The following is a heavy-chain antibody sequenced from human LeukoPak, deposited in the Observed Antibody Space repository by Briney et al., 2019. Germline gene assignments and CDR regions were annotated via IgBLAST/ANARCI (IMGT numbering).Heavy chain of an antibody. D-gene: IGHD3-22*01. CDR2: IKSKTDGGTT. CDR1: GFTFSNAW. CDR3: TTDRSGGSISMIVVVRFDY. J-gene: IGHJ4*02. Sequence: GGSLRLSCAASGFTFSNAWMSWVRQAPGKGLEWVGRIKSKTDGGTTDYAAPVKGRFTISRDDSKNTLYLQMNSLKTEDTAVYYCTTDRSGGSISMIVVVRFDYWGQGTLVTVSS. V-gene: IGHV3-15*01.